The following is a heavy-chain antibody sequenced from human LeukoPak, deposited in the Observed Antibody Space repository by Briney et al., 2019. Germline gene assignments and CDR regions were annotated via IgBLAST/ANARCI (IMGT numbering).Heavy chain of an antibody. CDR1: GGSISSSSYY. CDR2: IYYSGST. V-gene: IGHV4-39*01. CDR3: ARPSIAVAGAFDY. J-gene: IGHJ4*02. D-gene: IGHD6-19*01. Sequence: SETLSLTCTASGGSISSSSYYWGWIRQPPGKGLEWIGSIYYSGSTYYNPSLKSRVTISVDTSKNQFSLKLSSVTAADTAVYYCARPSIAVAGAFDYWGQGTLVTVSS.